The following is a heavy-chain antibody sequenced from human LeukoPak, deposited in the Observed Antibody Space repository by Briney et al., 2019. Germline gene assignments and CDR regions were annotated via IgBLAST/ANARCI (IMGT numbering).Heavy chain of an antibody. CDR1: GFTFSNFG. Sequence: GGSLRLSCAASGFTFSNFGMHWVRQAPGKGLEWVAVISYDAKNEYYTDSVKGRFTISRDNAKNTVYLQMNSLKPEDTAVYYCAKQMAVDYFDYWGQGTLVTVSS. J-gene: IGHJ4*02. V-gene: IGHV3-30*18. CDR3: AKQMAVDYFDY. CDR2: ISYDAKNE. D-gene: IGHD5-24*01.